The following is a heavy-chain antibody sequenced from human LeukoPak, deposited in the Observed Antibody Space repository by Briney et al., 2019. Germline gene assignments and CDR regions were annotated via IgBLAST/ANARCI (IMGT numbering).Heavy chain of an antibody. CDR2: IYYSGST. CDR3: ARRRAAGQGYFDY. Sequence: SETLSLTCTVSGVSISSYYWSWIRQPPGKGLEWIGYIYYSGSTNYNPSLKSRVTISVETSKNQFSLKLSSATAADTAVYYCARRRAAGQGYFDYWGQGTLVTVSS. J-gene: IGHJ4*02. V-gene: IGHV4-59*08. CDR1: GVSISSYY. D-gene: IGHD6-13*01.